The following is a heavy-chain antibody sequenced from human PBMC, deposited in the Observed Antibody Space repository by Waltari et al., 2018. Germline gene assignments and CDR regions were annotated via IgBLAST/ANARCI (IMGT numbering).Heavy chain of an antibody. CDR3: ARAHLTMVQGGEDY. D-gene: IGHD3-10*01. V-gene: IGHV3-21*01. CDR2: ISSSSSYI. CDR1: GFTFSSYS. Sequence: GGLVKPGGSLRLSCAASGFTFSSYSMNWVRQAPGKGLEWVSSISSSSSYIYYADSVKGRFTISRDNAKNSLYLQMNSLRAEDTAVYYCARAHLTMVQGGEDYWGQGTLVTVSS. J-gene: IGHJ4*02.